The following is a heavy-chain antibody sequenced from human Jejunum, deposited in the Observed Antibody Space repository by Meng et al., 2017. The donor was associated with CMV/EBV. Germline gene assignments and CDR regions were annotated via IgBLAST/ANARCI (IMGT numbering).Heavy chain of an antibody. CDR2: INTDNGDT. CDR1: GYTFTSCP. CDR3: ATNAFDY. D-gene: IGHD2-8*01. Sequence: VPISCKASGYTFTSCPMHWVRQAPGQSLEWMGWINTDNGDTRFSQHLQGRVTISTDTSATTAYMELSSLRLDDTAIYYCATNAFDYWGQGTLVTVSS. J-gene: IGHJ4*02. V-gene: IGHV1-3*04.